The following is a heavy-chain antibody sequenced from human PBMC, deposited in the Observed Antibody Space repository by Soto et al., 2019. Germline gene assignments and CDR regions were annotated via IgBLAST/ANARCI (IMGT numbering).Heavy chain of an antibody. J-gene: IGHJ4*02. CDR3: ARDAVAMDY. V-gene: IGHV3-30-3*01. Sequence: LRLSCAASEFTISSYAIHWVRQAPGKGLEWVAVISYDGSSKYNSDSVKGPFTISRDKSKNTVYLQMHSLTVEDTAVYYCARDAVAMDYWGRGTLVTVS. CDR2: ISYDGSSK. D-gene: IGHD6-19*01. CDR1: EFTISSYA.